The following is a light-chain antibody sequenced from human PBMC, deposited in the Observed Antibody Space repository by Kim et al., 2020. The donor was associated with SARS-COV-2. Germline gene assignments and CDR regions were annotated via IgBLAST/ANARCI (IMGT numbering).Light chain of an antibody. Sequence: SLTPEERATLSCRARQRVSSSYLAWYQQKPGQAPRLLIYGASSRATGIPDRCSGSGSGTDFTLTISRLEPEDFAVYYCQQYGSAYTFGQGTKLEI. CDR2: GAS. CDR3: QQYGSAYT. CDR1: QRVSSSY. V-gene: IGKV3-20*01. J-gene: IGKJ2*01.